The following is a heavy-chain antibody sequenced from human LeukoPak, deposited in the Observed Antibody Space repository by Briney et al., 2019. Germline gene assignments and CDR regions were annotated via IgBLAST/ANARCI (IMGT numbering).Heavy chain of an antibody. V-gene: IGHV4-34*01. D-gene: IGHD6-19*01. CDR3: ARTSGYSSGWYSP. J-gene: IGHJ5*02. CDR2: INHSGST. CDR1: GGSFSGYY. Sequence: SETLSLTCAVYGGSFSGYYWSWIRQPPGKGLGWIGEINHSGSTNYNPSLKSRVTISVDTSKNQFSLKLSSVTAADTAVYYCARTSGYSSGWYSPWGQGTLVTVSS.